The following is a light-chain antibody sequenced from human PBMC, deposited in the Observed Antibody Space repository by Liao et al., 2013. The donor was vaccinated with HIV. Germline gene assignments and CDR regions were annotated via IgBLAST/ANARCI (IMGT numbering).Light chain of an antibody. J-gene: IGLJ3*02. Sequence: SYELTQPPSMSVSPGQTARITCSGDALPKQQVYWYQQKPGQAPVLMIFKGTERPSGIPERFSGSTSATMATLTISRVEPGDEAVYYCQMWGGTSAQVLFGGGTQL. CDR2: KGT. V-gene: IGLV3-25*02. CDR3: QMWGGTSAQVL. CDR1: ALPKQQ.